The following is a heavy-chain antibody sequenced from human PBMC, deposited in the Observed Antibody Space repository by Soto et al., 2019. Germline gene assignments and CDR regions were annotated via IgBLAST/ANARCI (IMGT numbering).Heavy chain of an antibody. CDR1: GYTFTGYY. CDR2: INPNSGGT. CDR3: AREGAGVYCIGGSCYFDY. V-gene: IGHV1-2*04. Sequence: ASVKVSCKASGYTFTGYYMHWVRQAPGQGLKWMGWINPNSGGTNYAQKFQGWVTMTRDTSISTAYMELSRLRSDATAVYYCAREGAGVYCIGGSCYFDYWGQGTLVTVSS. J-gene: IGHJ4*02. D-gene: IGHD2-15*01.